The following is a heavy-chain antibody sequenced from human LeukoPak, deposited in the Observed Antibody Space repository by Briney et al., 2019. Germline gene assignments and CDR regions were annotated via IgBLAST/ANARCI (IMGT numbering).Heavy chain of an antibody. CDR2: PNSGGT. CDR3: ARGLAIFGVVIPTFFDS. V-gene: IGHV1-2*02. Sequence: PNSGGTDYAQKFHPRVIINRDRSISKAYMEANRLRSEDTAVYYCARGLAIFGVVIPTFFDSWGQGTLVTVSS. D-gene: IGHD3-3*01. J-gene: IGHJ4*02.